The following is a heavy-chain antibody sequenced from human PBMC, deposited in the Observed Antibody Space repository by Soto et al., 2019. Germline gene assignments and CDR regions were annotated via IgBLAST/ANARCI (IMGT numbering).Heavy chain of an antibody. Sequence: QVTLKESGPVLVKPTETLTLTCSVSGFSLTDPKMGVSWIRQPPGEALEWLAHIFANDERSYRPSLQTRLTISKDTSNSQVVLTVSSMDPLDLVTYYCVRKLGGGSFDVWGQGTMVTVYS. V-gene: IGHV2-26*01. J-gene: IGHJ3*01. D-gene: IGHD3-16*01. CDR2: IFANDER. CDR1: GFSLTDPKMG. CDR3: VRKLGGGSFDV.